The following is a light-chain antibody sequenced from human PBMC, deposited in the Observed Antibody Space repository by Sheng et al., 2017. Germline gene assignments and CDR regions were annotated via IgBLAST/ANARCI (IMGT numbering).Light chain of an antibody. CDR2: DTS. V-gene: IGKV3-15*01. CDR1: QSVDTF. CDR3: QQYHYWPPT. Sequence: EIVLTQSPATLSLSPGERATLSCRASQSVDTFLAWYQQKPGQAPRLLIYDTSTRASGIPARFSGSGSGTVFTFTISSLQSEDFAVYYCQQYHYWPPTFGQGTQVEIK. J-gene: IGKJ1*01.